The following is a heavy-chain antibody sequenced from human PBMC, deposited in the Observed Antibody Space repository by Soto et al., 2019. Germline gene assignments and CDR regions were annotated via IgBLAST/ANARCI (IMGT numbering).Heavy chain of an antibody. D-gene: IGHD5-18*01. CDR3: ARGGIQLSYAFDY. Sequence: PSETLSLACPVSGCSISSSSYYWGWIRQPPGKGLEWIGSIYYSGSTYYNPSLKSRVTMSMDTSQTQIYLNLTSVTAADTAVYYCARGGIQLSYAFDYWGQGIQVTVSS. J-gene: IGHJ4*02. V-gene: IGHV4-39*07. CDR2: IYYSGST. CDR1: GCSISSSSYY.